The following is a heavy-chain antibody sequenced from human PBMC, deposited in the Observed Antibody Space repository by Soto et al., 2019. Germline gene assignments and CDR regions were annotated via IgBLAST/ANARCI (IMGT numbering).Heavy chain of an antibody. J-gene: IGHJ6*02. Sequence: SETLSLTCTVSGGSISSYHWSWIRQPPGKGLEWIGYFYYSGSTKYNPSLKSRVTMSADKSKNQFSLRLKSVTAADTAVYWCARDYYYDNSGNPGAYYYGMDVWGQGTTVTVSS. CDR3: ARDYYYDNSGNPGAYYYGMDV. V-gene: IGHV4-59*01. CDR1: GGSISSYH. CDR2: FYYSGST. D-gene: IGHD3-22*01.